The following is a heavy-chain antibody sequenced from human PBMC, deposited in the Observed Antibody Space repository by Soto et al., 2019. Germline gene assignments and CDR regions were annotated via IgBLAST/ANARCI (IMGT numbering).Heavy chain of an antibody. Sequence: EVQLVESGGRLIQPGGSLRLSCAVSGFTFSNYEMNWVRQTPGKGLEWLAYISSGGGTRYYADSVQGRFTISRDNAKNTPNLQMNSPRPDDTAVYYWATPPGGGGYWGQGTLVTVSS. D-gene: IGHD3-10*01. CDR1: GFTFSNYE. CDR3: ATPPGGGGY. J-gene: IGHJ4*02. CDR2: ISSGGGTR. V-gene: IGHV3-48*03.